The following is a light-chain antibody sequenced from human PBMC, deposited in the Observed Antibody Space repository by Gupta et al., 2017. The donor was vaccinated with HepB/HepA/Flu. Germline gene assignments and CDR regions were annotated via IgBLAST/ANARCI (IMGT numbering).Light chain of an antibody. J-gene: IGKJ1*01. CDR3: QQTYNCPQT. V-gene: IGKV1-39*01. CDR2: AAS. Sequence: DIQLTQSPSSLSASVGDRVTITCRASESIMTYLNWYQQKPGKAPKLLIYAASNLQRGVPSRFSGSGSGTHFTLTINSLQAEDFATYYCQQTYNCPQTFGRGTRVEI. CDR1: ESIMTY.